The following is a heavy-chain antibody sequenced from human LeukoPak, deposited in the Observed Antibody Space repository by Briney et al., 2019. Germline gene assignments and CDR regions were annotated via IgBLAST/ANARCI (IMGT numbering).Heavy chain of an antibody. CDR1: GFTLKSYS. Sequence: PGGSLRLSCAGSGFTLKSYSLSWVRQAPGKGLEWVSSISSTSAYIYYADSVKGRFTISRDNVDNVVYLQMNSLGAEDTAVYYCTTEGRTGTTAYWGQGTLVTVSS. J-gene: IGHJ4*02. V-gene: IGHV3-21*01. CDR2: ISSTSAYI. D-gene: IGHD1-1*01. CDR3: TTEGRTGTTAY.